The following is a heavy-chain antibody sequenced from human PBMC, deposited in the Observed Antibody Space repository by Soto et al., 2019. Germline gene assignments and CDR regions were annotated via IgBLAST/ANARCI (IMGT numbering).Heavy chain of an antibody. CDR3: ARHGLDLYDFWSGYYKAEYYYYYMDV. Sequence: ETLSLTCTVSGGSISSYYWSWIRQPPGKGLEWIGYIYYSGSTNYNPSLKSRVTISVDTSKNQFSLKLSSVTAADTAVYYCARHGLDLYDFWSGYYKAEYYYYYMDVWGKGTTVTVS. CDR1: GGSISSYY. CDR2: IYYSGST. V-gene: IGHV4-59*08. D-gene: IGHD3-3*01. J-gene: IGHJ6*03.